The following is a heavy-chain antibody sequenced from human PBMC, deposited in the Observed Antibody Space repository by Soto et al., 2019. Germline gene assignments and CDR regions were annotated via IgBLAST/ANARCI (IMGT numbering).Heavy chain of an antibody. J-gene: IGHJ4*02. D-gene: IGHD3-22*01. CDR2: IIPIFGTA. V-gene: IGHV1-69*13. CDR1: GGTFSSYA. CDR3: AREYDSSGYLSY. Sequence: GASVKVSCKASGGTFSSYAISWVRQAPGQGLEWMGGIIPIFGTANYAQKFQGRVTITADESTSTAYMELSSLGSEDTAVYYCAREYDSSGYLSYWGQGTLVTVSS.